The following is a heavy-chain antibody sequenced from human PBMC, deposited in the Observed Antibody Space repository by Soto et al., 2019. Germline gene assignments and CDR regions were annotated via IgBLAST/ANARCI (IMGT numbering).Heavy chain of an antibody. CDR3: ARGGGFYGAEKHYYYYMDV. V-gene: IGHV1-18*01. CDR1: GYTFTSYG. CDR2: ISAYNGNT. J-gene: IGHJ6*03. D-gene: IGHD4-17*01. Sequence: ASVKVSCKASGYTFTSYGISWVRQAPGQGLEWMGWISAYNGNTNYAQKLQGRVTMTTDTSTSAAYMELRSLRSDDTAVYYCARGGGFYGAEKHYYYYMDVWGKGTTVTVSS.